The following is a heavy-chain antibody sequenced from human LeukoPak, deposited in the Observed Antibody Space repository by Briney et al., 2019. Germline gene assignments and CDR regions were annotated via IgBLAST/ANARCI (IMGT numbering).Heavy chain of an antibody. CDR2: IYPGDSDS. Sequence: GESLKISCKGSGYSFTNYWIAWVRQMPGKGLEWMGIIYPGDSDSRYSPSFQGQVTISADKSISTAYLQWSSLKASDTAMYYCARRATVITNDAFDIWGQGTMVTVSS. CDR3: ARRATVITNDAFDI. J-gene: IGHJ3*02. CDR1: GYSFTNYW. D-gene: IGHD4-17*01. V-gene: IGHV5-51*01.